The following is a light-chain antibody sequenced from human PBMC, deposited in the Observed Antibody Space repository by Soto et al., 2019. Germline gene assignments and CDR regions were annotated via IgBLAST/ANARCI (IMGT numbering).Light chain of an antibody. V-gene: IGKV3-20*01. CDR2: GAS. Sequence: ALTQSPGTLSSTPGERATLSCRASQSVSSNYLAWYQQKPGQAPRLLIYGASSRATGIPDRFSGSGSGTDFTLTINRLEPEDFAVYYCQQYGDLPWTFGQGTKVDI. CDR3: QQYGDLPWT. J-gene: IGKJ1*01. CDR1: QSVSSNY.